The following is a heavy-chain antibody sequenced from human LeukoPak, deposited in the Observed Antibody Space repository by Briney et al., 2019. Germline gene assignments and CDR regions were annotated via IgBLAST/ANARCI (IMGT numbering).Heavy chain of an antibody. V-gene: IGHV3-21*01. CDR2: IVSSSNYI. D-gene: IGHD1-26*01. J-gene: IGHJ4*02. Sequence: PGGFLRLSCAASGFTFSSYSMNWVRQAPGKGLEWVSSIVSSSNYIYYADSVKGRFTISRDNAKNSLYLQMNSLRAEDTAVYYCARDGWVDYWGQGTLVTVSS. CDR1: GFTFSSYS. CDR3: ARDGWVDY.